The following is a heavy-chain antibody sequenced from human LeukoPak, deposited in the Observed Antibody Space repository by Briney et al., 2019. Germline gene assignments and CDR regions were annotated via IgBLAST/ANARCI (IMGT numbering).Heavy chain of an antibody. Sequence: GGSLRLSCAASGFTFSSYAMHWVRQAPGKGLEWVAVISYDGSNKYYADSVKGRFTISRDNSKNTLYLQMNSLRAEDTAVYYCARVTGDRDYYYYGMDVWGQGTTVTVSS. CDR3: ARVTGDRDYYYYGMDV. CDR1: GFTFSSYA. D-gene: IGHD3-16*01. CDR2: ISYDGSNK. J-gene: IGHJ6*02. V-gene: IGHV3-30-3*01.